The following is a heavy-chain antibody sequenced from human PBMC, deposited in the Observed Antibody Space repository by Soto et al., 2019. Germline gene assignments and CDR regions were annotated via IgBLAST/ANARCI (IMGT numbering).Heavy chain of an antibody. J-gene: IGHJ5*02. CDR2: ISPALGTV. V-gene: IGHV1-69*08. D-gene: IGHD1-7*01. CDR1: GGTFSSNT. CDR3: ARGVGYAWNFFDP. Sequence: QVQLVQSGAEVKKPGSSVKVSCKASGGTFSSNTFSWVRQAPGQGLEWMGSISPALGTVNYAPTFQGRVTITADKSTSTVYMELRSLRSEDTALYFCARGVGYAWNFFDPWGQGTLVTVSS.